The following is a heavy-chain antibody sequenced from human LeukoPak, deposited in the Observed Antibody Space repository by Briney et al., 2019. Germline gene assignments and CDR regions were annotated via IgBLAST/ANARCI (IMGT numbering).Heavy chain of an antibody. CDR2: IIPIFGTA. Sequence: SVKVSCNASGDTFSSYAISWVRQAPGQGLEWMGGIIPIFGTANYAQKFQGRVTITADESTSTAYMELSSLRSEDTAVYYCARPNPPPRDWNDVGWFDPWGQGTLVTVSS. CDR3: ARPNPPPRDWNDVGWFDP. CDR1: GDTFSSYA. J-gene: IGHJ5*02. D-gene: IGHD1-1*01. V-gene: IGHV1-69*13.